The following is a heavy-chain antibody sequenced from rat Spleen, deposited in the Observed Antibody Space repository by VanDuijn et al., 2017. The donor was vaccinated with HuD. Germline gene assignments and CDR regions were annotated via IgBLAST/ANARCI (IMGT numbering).Heavy chain of an antibody. Sequence: EVQLVESGGGLVQPGRSLKLSCAASGFTFSNYDMAWVRQAPTKGLEWVASISPSGGSTYYRDSVKGRFTVSRDNAKSTLYLQMDSLRSEDTATYYCARLLYYYDGSPYYYVMDAWGQGASVTVSS. D-gene: IGHD1-12*02. CDR1: GFTFSNYD. CDR3: ARLLYYYDGSPYYYVMDA. CDR2: ISPSGGST. J-gene: IGHJ4*01. V-gene: IGHV5-25*01.